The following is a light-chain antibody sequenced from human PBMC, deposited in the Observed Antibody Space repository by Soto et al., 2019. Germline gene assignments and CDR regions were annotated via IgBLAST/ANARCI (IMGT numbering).Light chain of an antibody. CDR2: EVS. CDR1: SSDVGGYNY. V-gene: IGLV2-14*01. J-gene: IGLJ2*01. CDR3: SSSTSSDTLL. Sequence: QSALTQPASVSGSPGQSITISCTGTSSDVGGYNYVSWYQQHPGKAPKLMIYEVSNRPSGVSNRLSGSKSGNTASLTISGLQAEDEADYYCSSSTSSDTLLFGGGTKLTVL.